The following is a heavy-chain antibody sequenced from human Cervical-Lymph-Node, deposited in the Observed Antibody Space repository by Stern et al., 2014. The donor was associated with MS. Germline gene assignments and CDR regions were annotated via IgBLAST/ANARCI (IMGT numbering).Heavy chain of an antibody. CDR2: VIYNGTNK. D-gene: IGHD2-2*01. Sequence: DQLVESGGGVVQPGRSLRLSCAASGFTFKSYTMQWVRQAPGKGLEWVAVVIYNGTNKYYADSVKGRFTISRDNSKNTLFLQMNSLRPEDSAVYYCAKYAQSFDSWGQGTLVTVSS. CDR3: AKYAQSFDS. J-gene: IGHJ4*02. CDR1: GFTFKSYT. V-gene: IGHV3-30*14.